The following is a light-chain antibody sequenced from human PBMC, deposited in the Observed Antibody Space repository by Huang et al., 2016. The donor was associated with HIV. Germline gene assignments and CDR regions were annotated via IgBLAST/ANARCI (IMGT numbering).Light chain of an antibody. V-gene: IGKV1-5*01. J-gene: IGKJ2*01. CDR3: QQYNSYPYT. Sequence: DIQMTQSPSTLSGSVGDRVTITCRASQSISNWLAWYQQKPGKAPKLLIYDASSSESGVPSTFSGSGSGTEFTLTISSLQPDDIATYYCQQYNSYPYTFGQGTKLEIK. CDR1: QSISNW. CDR2: DAS.